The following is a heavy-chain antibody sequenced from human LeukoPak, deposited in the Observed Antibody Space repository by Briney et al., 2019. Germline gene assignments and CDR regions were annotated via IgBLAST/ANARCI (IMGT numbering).Heavy chain of an antibody. CDR3: ARESIALVVAAGPPGCELDP. Sequence: SETLSLTRTVSGGSISSYYCSWIRQPAGKGLEWIRRIYTSGSTNYNPSLKSRVTISLDTSKNQFSLNLSSLTAADTAVYYCARESIALVVAAGPPGCELDPWGQGTLVTVSS. J-gene: IGHJ5*02. CDR1: GGSISSYY. CDR2: IYTSGST. V-gene: IGHV4-4*07. D-gene: IGHD2-15*01.